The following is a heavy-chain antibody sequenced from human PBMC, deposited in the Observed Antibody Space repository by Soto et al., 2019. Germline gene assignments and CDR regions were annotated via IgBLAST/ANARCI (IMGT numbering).Heavy chain of an antibody. CDR3: ARVGRSGRGYSGYDAGRYYYYYYMDV. V-gene: IGHV4-39*01. D-gene: IGHD5-12*01. CDR1: GGSISSSSYY. CDR2: IYYSGST. Sequence: SETLSLTCTVSGGSISSSSYYWGWIRQPPGKGLEWIGSIYYSGSTYYNPSLKSRVTISVDTSKNQFSLKLSSVTAADTAVYYCARVGRSGRGYSGYDAGRYYYYYYMDVWGKGTTVTVSS. J-gene: IGHJ6*03.